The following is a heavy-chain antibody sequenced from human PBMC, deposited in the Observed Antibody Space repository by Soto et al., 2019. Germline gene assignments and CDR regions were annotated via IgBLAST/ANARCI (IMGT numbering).Heavy chain of an antibody. CDR2: IYYSGST. CDR1: GGSISSGDYY. CDR3: ARGSRGYFDY. J-gene: IGHJ4*02. Sequence: SETLSLTCTVSGGSISSGDYYWSWIRQPPGKGLEWIGYIYYSGSTYYNPSLKSRVTISVDTSKSQFSLKLSSVTAADTAVYYCARGSRGYFDYWGQGTLVTVSS. V-gene: IGHV4-30-4*02. D-gene: IGHD3-10*01.